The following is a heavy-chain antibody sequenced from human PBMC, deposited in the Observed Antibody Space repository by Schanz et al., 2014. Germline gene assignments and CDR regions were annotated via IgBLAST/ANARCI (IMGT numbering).Heavy chain of an antibody. CDR2: ISHSGGSK. D-gene: IGHD6-13*01. V-gene: IGHV3-21*04. CDR3: AREQIMAAAGLVDY. J-gene: IGHJ4*01. CDR1: EFTFSSYK. Sequence: EVQLVESGGGLVKPGGSLRLSCEASEFTFSSYKMNWVRQAPGKGLEWVSSISHSGGSKYYADSVKGRFTISRDNAKNSLYLQMNSLRAEDTAVYYCAREQIMAAAGLVDYWGHGTLVTVSS.